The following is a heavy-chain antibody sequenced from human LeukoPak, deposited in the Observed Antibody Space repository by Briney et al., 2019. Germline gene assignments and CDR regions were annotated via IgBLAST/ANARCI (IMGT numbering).Heavy chain of an antibody. J-gene: IGHJ4*02. CDR3: ARHSWGFYYDSSGYPDY. Sequence: SETLSLTCTVSGGSIGTYYWSWIRQPPGKGLEWIGYIYYNGYTDYNPSLKSRVTISVHTSKNQFSLKLSSVTAADTAVYYCARHSWGFYYDSSGYPDYWGQGTLVTVSS. CDR1: GGSIGTYY. V-gene: IGHV4-59*08. CDR2: IYYNGYT. D-gene: IGHD3-22*01.